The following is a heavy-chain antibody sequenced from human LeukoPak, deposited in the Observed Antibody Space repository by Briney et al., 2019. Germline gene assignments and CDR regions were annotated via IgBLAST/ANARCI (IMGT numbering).Heavy chain of an antibody. J-gene: IGHJ6*02. V-gene: IGHV3-7*03. Sequence: GESLRLSCAASGFPFSTYWMNWVRQAPGKGLEWVANIKLDGSEKNYVDSVKGRFTISRDNAKNSLYLHMNSLTVEDTAIYYCAGDRWAVAATGDYYYYGMDVWGQGTTVTVSS. CDR1: GFPFSTYW. CDR3: AGDRWAVAATGDYYYYGMDV. D-gene: IGHD6-19*01. CDR2: IKLDGSEK.